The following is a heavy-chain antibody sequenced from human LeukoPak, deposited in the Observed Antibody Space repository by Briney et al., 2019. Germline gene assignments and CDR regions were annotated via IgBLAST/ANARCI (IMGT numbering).Heavy chain of an antibody. CDR3: AKNGDRGAYCSGGTCYPYFYYYMDV. CDR1: GFTFSSYG. J-gene: IGHJ6*03. Sequence: PGGSLRLSCAASGFTFSSYGMHWVRQAPGKGLEWVAFIRYDGSNKYYAGSVKGRFTISRDNSRNTLYLQVNSLRAEDMAIYYCAKNGDRGAYCSGGTCYPYFYYYMDVWGKGTTVTFSS. D-gene: IGHD2-15*01. V-gene: IGHV3-30*02. CDR2: IRYDGSNK.